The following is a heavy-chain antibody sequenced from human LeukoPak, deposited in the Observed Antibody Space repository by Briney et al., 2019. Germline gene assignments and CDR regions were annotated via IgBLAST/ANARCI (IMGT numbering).Heavy chain of an antibody. CDR1: GFTFSRYG. CDR2: IWSDGNNK. D-gene: IGHD1-26*01. J-gene: IGHJ4*02. Sequence: PGRTLRLSCAASGFTFSRYGMHWVPEAPGKGLEWVAVIWSDGNNKYYADSVKGRFTISRDNSKNTLFLQMNSLRAEDTAVYYCARNREVGAAFEYYFDYWGQGTLVTVSS. V-gene: IGHV3-33*01. CDR3: ARNREVGAAFEYYFDY.